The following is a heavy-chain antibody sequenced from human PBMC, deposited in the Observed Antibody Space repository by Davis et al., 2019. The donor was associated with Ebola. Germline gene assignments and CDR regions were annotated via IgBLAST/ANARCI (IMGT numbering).Heavy chain of an antibody. Sequence: GESLKISCAASGFTFTDHSMHWVRQAPGKGLEWVALISYDGMNAVYADSVKGRFTFSRDNSKNMVLLEMISLRVEDTAVYYCARENYDTRGSHFDHWGQGTLVTVSS. CDR2: ISYDGMNA. CDR3: ARENYDTRGSHFDH. J-gene: IGHJ4*02. V-gene: IGHV3-30*04. D-gene: IGHD3-22*01. CDR1: GFTFTDHS.